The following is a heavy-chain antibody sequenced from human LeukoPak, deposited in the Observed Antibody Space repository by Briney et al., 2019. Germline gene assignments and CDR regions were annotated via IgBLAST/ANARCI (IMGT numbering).Heavy chain of an antibody. CDR3: AKGSGYDTDFDY. CDR2: ISGSGDNT. J-gene: IGHJ4*02. CDR1: GFTFSTYV. Sequence: PGGSLRLSCAASGFTFSTYVMSWVRQAPGKGLERGSGISGSGDNTYYADSVRGRFTVSRDNSKNTLYLQMNSLRAEDTAIYYCAKGSGYDTDFDYWGQGTLVTVSS. V-gene: IGHV3-23*01. D-gene: IGHD3-9*01.